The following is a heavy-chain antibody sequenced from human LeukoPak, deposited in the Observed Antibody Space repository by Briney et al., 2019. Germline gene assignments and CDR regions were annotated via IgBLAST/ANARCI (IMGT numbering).Heavy chain of an antibody. CDR3: ARGETYYYGSGSYPLHFDY. Sequence: GGSLRLSCAASGFTLNNAWMSWVRQAPGKGLEWGSVIYSGGRTYNAHSVKGRFTISKDNSKNTLYLQMNILRAEDTAVYYCARGETYYYGSGSYPLHFDYWGQGTLVTVSS. V-gene: IGHV3-66*01. CDR2: IYSGGRT. D-gene: IGHD3-10*01. J-gene: IGHJ4*02. CDR1: GFTLNNAW.